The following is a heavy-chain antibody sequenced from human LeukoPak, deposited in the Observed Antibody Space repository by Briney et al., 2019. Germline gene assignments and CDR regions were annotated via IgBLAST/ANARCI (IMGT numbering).Heavy chain of an antibody. D-gene: IGHD3-10*01. CDR3: ARSPQVRGAYPQSDY. V-gene: IGHV5-51*01. CDR2: IYPGDSDT. CDR1: GYTFTNYW. Sequence: GESLKISCKASGYTFTNYWIGWVRQMPGKGLEWMGIIYPGDSDTRYSPSFRGQVIISADKSIRTAYLQWTSLKASDTAMYYCARSPQVRGAYPQSDYWGQGTLVTVSS. J-gene: IGHJ4*02.